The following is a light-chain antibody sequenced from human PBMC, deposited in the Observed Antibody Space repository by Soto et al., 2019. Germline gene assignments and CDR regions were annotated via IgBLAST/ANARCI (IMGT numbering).Light chain of an antibody. CDR1: SSDVGGYNY. V-gene: IGLV2-14*01. CDR3: SSYTSSSTVVV. J-gene: IGLJ2*01. CDR2: DVS. Sequence: QSVLTQPASVSGSPGQSITISCTGTSSDVGGYNYVSWYQQHPGKAPKLMIYDVSNRPSGVSNRFAGSKFGNTASLTISGLQAEDEADYYCSSYTSSSTVVVFGGGTKLTVL.